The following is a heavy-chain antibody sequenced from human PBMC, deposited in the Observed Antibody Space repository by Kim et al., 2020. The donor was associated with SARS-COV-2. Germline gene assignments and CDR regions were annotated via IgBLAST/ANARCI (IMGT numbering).Heavy chain of an antibody. Sequence: SGSPQYSADSVKGRVTISRDKAKSSLYLQMNSLRDEDTAVYYCARAGWALWGQGTLVTVSS. CDR3: ARAGWAL. J-gene: IGHJ4*02. CDR2: SGSPQ. D-gene: IGHD6-19*01. V-gene: IGHV3-48*02.